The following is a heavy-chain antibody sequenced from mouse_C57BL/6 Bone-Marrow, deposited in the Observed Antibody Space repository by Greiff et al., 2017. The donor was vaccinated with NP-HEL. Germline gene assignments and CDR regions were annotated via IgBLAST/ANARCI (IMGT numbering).Heavy chain of an antibody. V-gene: IGHV1-63*01. CDR2: IYPGGGYT. CDR1: GYTFTNYW. CDR3: ARCYGSSSYAMDY. J-gene: IGHJ4*01. D-gene: IGHD1-1*01. Sequence: VNVVESGAELVRPGTSVKMSCKASGYTFTNYWIGWAKQRPGHGLEWIGDIYPGGGYTNYNEKFKGKATLTADKSSSTAYMQFSSLTSEDSAIYYCARCYGSSSYAMDYWGQGTSVTVSS.